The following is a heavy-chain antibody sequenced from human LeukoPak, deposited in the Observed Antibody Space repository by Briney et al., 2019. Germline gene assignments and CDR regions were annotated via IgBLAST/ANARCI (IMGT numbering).Heavy chain of an antibody. Sequence: SETLSLTCTVSGGSISSGSYYWSWIRQPAGKGLEWIGRIYTSGSTNYNPSLKSRVAISVDTSKNQFSLKLSSVTAADTAVYYCARVGYCSGGSCYSRYMDVWGKGTTVTVSS. CDR2: IYTSGST. J-gene: IGHJ6*03. CDR1: GGSISSGSYY. V-gene: IGHV4-61*02. D-gene: IGHD2-15*01. CDR3: ARVGYCSGGSCYSRYMDV.